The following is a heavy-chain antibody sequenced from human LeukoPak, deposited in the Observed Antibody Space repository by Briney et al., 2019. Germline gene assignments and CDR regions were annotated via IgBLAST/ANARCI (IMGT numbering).Heavy chain of an antibody. Sequence: SETLPLTCTVSGGSISSGDYYWSWIRQPPGKGLEWIGYIYYSGTTYYNPSLKSRVTISVDTSKNQFSLKLSSVTAADTAVYYCARVNGGYSYGSEYYFDYWGQGTLVTVSS. CDR2: IYYSGTT. CDR3: ARVNGGYSYGSEYYFDY. J-gene: IGHJ4*02. CDR1: GGSISSGDYY. D-gene: IGHD5-18*01. V-gene: IGHV4-30-4*01.